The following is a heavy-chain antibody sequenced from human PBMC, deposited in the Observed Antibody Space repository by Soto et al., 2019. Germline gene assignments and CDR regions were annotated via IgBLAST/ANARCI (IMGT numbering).Heavy chain of an antibody. D-gene: IGHD6-6*01. V-gene: IGHV1-8*01. J-gene: IGHJ6*03. CDR3: ARLSEESSSSNYYYFYMDV. CDR2: MNPQTGNT. Sequence: QVQLVQSGSEGKEPGASMKISCQASGYTFTRYDITWVRQATGQGLEWMGWMNPQTGNTAYAEKFQGRVTMTRSTSINTDYMELSGLRSEDTAVYYCARLSEESSSSNYYYFYMDVWGKGSTVTVSS. CDR1: GYTFTRYD.